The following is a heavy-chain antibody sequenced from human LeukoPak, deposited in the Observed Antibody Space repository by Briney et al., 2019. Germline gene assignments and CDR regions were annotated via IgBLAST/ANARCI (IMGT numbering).Heavy chain of an antibody. Sequence: GGSLRLSCAASEFTFRTYDMYWVRQAPGKGLEWVSVISADGSNQNYADSVKGRFSISRDNSKNTLDLQMNSLRPEDSVVYYCARDRGDGYDYFWDYWGQGTLVTVSS. D-gene: IGHD5-12*01. J-gene: IGHJ4*02. V-gene: IGHV3-30*04. CDR3: ARDRGDGYDYFWDY. CDR2: ISADGSNQ. CDR1: EFTFRTYD.